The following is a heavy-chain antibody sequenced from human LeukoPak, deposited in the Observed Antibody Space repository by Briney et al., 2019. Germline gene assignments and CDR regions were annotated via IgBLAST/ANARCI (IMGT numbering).Heavy chain of an antibody. CDR1: GYSFTSYW. J-gene: IGHJ6*03. CDR3: ARHSYDSSDFHYMDV. D-gene: IGHD3-22*01. CDR2: IYPDDSDT. V-gene: IGHV5-51*01. Sequence: GESLRISCKGSGYSFTSYWIGWVRQMPGKGLEWMGIIYPDDSDTRYSPSFQGQVTISADKSISTAYLQWSTLRASDTAIYYCARHSYDSSDFHYMDVWGKGTTVTISS.